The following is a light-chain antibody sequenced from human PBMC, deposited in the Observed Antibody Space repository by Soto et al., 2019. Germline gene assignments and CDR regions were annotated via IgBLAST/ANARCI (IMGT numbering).Light chain of an antibody. V-gene: IGKV1-5*03. J-gene: IGKJ1*01. CDR2: KAS. Sequence: DIQMTQSPSTLSASVGDRVTITCRASQSISSWLAWYQQKPGKAPKLLIYKASSLESGVPTRFSGSGSGTEFNLTISSLQPDDFATYYYQQYNSYSQPFGQGTKVEIK. CDR3: QQYNSYSQP. CDR1: QSISSW.